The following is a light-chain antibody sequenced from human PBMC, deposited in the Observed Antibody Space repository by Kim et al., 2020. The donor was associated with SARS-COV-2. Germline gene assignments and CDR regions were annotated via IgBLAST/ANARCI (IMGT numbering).Light chain of an antibody. Sequence: DIQMTQSPSSLSASVGDRVTITCQASQDISNYLTWYQQKPGKAPKHLIYVASNLQTGVPSRFSGSGSGTDFTFTISSLQPEDIATYYFQPYDKRPPLYSFGQGTKLEI. J-gene: IGKJ2*01. CDR2: VAS. V-gene: IGKV1-33*01. CDR1: QDISNY. CDR3: QPYDKRPPLYS.